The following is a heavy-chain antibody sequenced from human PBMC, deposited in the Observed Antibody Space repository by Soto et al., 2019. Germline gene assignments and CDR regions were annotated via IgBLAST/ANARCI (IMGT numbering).Heavy chain of an antibody. CDR2: IYYSGST. D-gene: IGHD3-22*01. CDR3: AKDRAYYYDSSGYYFEDRAGFDY. CDR1: GGSISSGDYY. Sequence: SETLSLTCTVSGGSISSGDYYWSWIRQPPGKGLEWIGYIYYSGSTYYNPSLKSRVTISVDTSKNQFSLKLSSVTAEDTAVYYCAKDRAYYYDSSGYYFEDRAGFDYWGQGTLVTVSS. V-gene: IGHV4-30-4*01. J-gene: IGHJ4*02.